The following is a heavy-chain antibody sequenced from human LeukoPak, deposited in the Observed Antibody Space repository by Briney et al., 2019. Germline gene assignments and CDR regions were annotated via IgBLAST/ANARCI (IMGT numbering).Heavy chain of an antibody. D-gene: IGHD5-18*01. CDR2: IYSDGST. CDR3: AREGTAMEYYYYGMDV. J-gene: IGHJ6*02. CDR1: GGSISSYY. Sequence: SETLSLTCTVSGGSISSYYWSWIRQPAGKALEGIGRIYSDGSTNYNPSLKSRVTMSVDTSKNQFFLKLRSVTAADTAVYYCAREGTAMEYYYYGMDVWGQGTTVTVSS. V-gene: IGHV4-4*07.